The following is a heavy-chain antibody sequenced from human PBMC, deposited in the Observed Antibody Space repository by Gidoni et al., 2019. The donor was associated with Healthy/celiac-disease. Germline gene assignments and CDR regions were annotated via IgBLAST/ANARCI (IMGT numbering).Heavy chain of an antibody. CDR3: ARQDIRGYSSMESD. V-gene: IGHV4-39*01. CDR1: GGSISSSSYY. J-gene: IGHJ4*02. CDR2: IYYSGST. Sequence: QLQLQESGPGLVKPSETLSLTCTVSGGSISSSSYYWGWIRQPPGKGLEWIGSIYYSGSTYYNPSLKSRVTISVDTSKNQFSLKLSSVTAADTAVYYCARQDIRGYSSMESDWGQGTLVTVSS. D-gene: IGHD5-18*01.